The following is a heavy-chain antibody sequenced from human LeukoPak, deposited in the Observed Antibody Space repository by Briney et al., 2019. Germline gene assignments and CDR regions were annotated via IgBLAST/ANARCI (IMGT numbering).Heavy chain of an antibody. CDR2: INHSGST. Sequence: PSETLSLTCAVYGGSFSGYYWSWIRQPPGKGLEWIGEINHSGSTNYNPSLKSRVTISVDTSKNQFSLKLSSVTAADTAVYYCARAGDYYDSSGYPALYWGQGTLVTVPS. J-gene: IGHJ4*02. V-gene: IGHV4-34*01. CDR3: ARAGDYYDSSGYPALY. CDR1: GGSFSGYY. D-gene: IGHD3-22*01.